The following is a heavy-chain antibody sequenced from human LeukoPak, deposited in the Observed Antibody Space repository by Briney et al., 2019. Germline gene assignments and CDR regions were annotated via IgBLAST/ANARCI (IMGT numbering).Heavy chain of an antibody. CDR2: INPNTGCT. CDR1: GYTFTGNY. CDR3: ARDIPPYSSVRAALDY. Sequence: GSVTVSCKASGYTFTGNYMHWVRQAPGQGLEWMGWINPNTGCTHYAQRFQGRVTMTSDTSITTAYMELTRLRSDDTAVYYCARDIPPYSSVRAALDYWGQGTLVTVSS. J-gene: IGHJ4*02. D-gene: IGHD6-25*01. V-gene: IGHV1-2*02.